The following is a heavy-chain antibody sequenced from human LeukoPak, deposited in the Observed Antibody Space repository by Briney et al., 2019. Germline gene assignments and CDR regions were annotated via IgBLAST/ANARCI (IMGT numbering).Heavy chain of an antibody. V-gene: IGHV3-7*01. Sequence: PGGSLRLSCAASGFTFSNYWMSWVRQSPGKGLEWVANIKQDGSGKYYLDSVKGRFTISRDSAKNSLYLQMNSLRAEDTAVYYCARERTSLFDYWGQGTLVTVSS. D-gene: IGHD1-7*01. CDR2: IKQDGSGK. CDR3: ARERTSLFDY. CDR1: GFTFSNYW. J-gene: IGHJ4*02.